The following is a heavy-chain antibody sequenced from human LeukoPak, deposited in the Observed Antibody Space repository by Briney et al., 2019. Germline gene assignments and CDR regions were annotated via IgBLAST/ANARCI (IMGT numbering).Heavy chain of an antibody. J-gene: IGHJ5*02. CDR2: INPNSGGT. Sequence: GASVKVSCKASGYTFTGYYMHWVRQAPGQGLEWMGWINPNSGGTNYAQKFQGRVTMTRDTSISTAYMELSRLRSDDTAVYYCARDFEYSSSREDSPPNRFDPWGQGTLVTVSS. CDR3: ARDFEYSSSREDSPPNRFDP. CDR1: GYTFTGYY. V-gene: IGHV1-2*02. D-gene: IGHD6-6*01.